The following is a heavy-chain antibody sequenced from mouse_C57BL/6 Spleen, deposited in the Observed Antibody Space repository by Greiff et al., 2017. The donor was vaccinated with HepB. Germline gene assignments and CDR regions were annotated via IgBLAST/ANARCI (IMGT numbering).Heavy chain of an antibody. Sequence: QVQLKESGPGLVQPSQSLSITCTVSGFSLTSYGVHWVRQSPGKGLEWLGVIWSGGSTDYNAAFISRLSISKDNSKSQVFFKMNSLQADDTAIYYCARDHPTYYFDYWGQGTTLTVSS. CDR3: ARDHPTYYFDY. CDR1: GFSLTSYG. CDR2: IWSGGST. J-gene: IGHJ2*01. V-gene: IGHV2-2*01.